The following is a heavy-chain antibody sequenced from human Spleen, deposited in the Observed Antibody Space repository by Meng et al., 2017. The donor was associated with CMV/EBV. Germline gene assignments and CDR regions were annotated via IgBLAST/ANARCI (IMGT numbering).Heavy chain of an antibody. CDR3: ARDHRSASYGRWFDP. V-gene: IGHV4-39*07. CDR2: IYYTGYN. Sequence: SETLSLTCTVSGGSISSSDYYWGWIRQPPGEGLEWIGSIYYTGYNDYNPSLKSRVTISVDTSKNLFSLSLTSMTAADTAVYYCARDHRSASYGRWFDPWGQGTLVTVSS. J-gene: IGHJ5*02. CDR1: GGSISSSDYY. D-gene: IGHD6-19*01.